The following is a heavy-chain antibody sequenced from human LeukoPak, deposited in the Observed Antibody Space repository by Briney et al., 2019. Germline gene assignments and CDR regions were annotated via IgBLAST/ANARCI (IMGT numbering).Heavy chain of an antibody. CDR3: ARDRSGNRWYPDGFDM. D-gene: IGHD1-26*01. V-gene: IGHV4-39*07. CDR2: VYYGSST. Sequence: SETLSLTCTVSGGSISSSNYYWGWFRQPPGKGLEWSASVYYGSSTYYNASLKSRVTISLNTSKNQFSLKLSSVTAADTAVYFCARDRSGNRWYPDGFDMWGQGTVVTVSS. J-gene: IGHJ3*02. CDR1: GGSISSSNYY.